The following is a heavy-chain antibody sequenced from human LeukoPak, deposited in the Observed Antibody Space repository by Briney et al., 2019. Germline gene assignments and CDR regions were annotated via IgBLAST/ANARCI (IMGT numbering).Heavy chain of an antibody. Sequence: ASVKVSCKASGGTFSSYAISWVRQAPGQGLEWMGGIIPIFGTANYAQKFQGRVTITADKSTSTAYMELSSLRSEDTAVYYCARTPTYGDYRWYYYYMDVWGKGTTVTVSS. V-gene: IGHV1-69*06. CDR3: ARTPTYGDYRWYYYYMDV. D-gene: IGHD4-17*01. CDR1: GGTFSSYA. J-gene: IGHJ6*03. CDR2: IIPIFGTA.